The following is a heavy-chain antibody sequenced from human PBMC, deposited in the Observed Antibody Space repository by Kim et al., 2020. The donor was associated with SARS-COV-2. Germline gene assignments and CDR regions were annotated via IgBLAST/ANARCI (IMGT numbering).Heavy chain of an antibody. CDR2: ISGSGGST. CDR1: GFTFSSYA. D-gene: IGHD3-10*01. J-gene: IGHJ4*02. CDR3: AKVSASPLWFGELLV. Sequence: GGSLRLSCAASGFTFSSYAMSWVRQAPGKGLEWVSAISGSGGSTYYADSVKGRFTISRDNSKNTLYLQMNSLRAEDTAVYYCAKVSASPLWFGELLVWGQGTLVTVSS. V-gene: IGHV3-23*01.